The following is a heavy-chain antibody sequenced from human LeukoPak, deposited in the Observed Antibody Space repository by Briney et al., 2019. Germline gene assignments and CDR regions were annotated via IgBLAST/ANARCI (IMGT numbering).Heavy chain of an antibody. CDR3: ATYDQWLPHGFDP. Sequence: ASVKVSCKASAYTLTGYYMHWVRQAPGQGLEWMGWINPNSGGTNYAQKFQGRVTITRDTSIGTAYLELNRLRSDDTAVYYCATYDQWLPHGFDPWGQGTLVTVSS. CDR2: INPNSGGT. D-gene: IGHD6-19*01. J-gene: IGHJ5*02. V-gene: IGHV1-2*02. CDR1: AYTLTGYY.